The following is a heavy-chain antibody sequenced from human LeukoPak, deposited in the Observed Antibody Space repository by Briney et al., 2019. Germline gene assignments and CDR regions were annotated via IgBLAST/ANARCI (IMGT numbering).Heavy chain of an antibody. CDR1: GFSFSSNA. CDR3: AKAVGGTFDY. J-gene: IGHJ4*02. D-gene: IGHD1-26*01. V-gene: IGHV3-23*01. CDR2: ISGSGDST. Sequence: GGSLRLSCAASGFSFSSNAMNWVRQAPGKGLEWVSVISGSGDSTYYTDSVKGRFTISRDNSKNTLFLQMDSLRPEDTALYYCAKAVGGTFDYWGQGTLVTVSS.